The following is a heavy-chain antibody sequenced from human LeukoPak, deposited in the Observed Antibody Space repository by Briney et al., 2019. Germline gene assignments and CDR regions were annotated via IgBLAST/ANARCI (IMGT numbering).Heavy chain of an antibody. D-gene: IGHD2-2*02. V-gene: IGHV1-2*04. Sequence: GASVKVSCKASGYIFTDYYMHWVRQAPGQGLEWMGRINPNSGGTNYAQKFQGWVTMTRDTSISTAYMELSRLRSDDTAVYYCARDLGLICSSTSCYSPYGMDVWGQGTTVTVSS. CDR3: ARDLGLICSSTSCYSPYGMDV. CDR1: GYIFTDYY. CDR2: INPNSGGT. J-gene: IGHJ6*02.